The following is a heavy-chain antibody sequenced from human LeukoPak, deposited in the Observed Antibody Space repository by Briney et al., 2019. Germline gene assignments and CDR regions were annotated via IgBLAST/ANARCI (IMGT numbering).Heavy chain of an antibody. CDR1: GLTFSSYG. J-gene: IGHJ4*02. V-gene: IGHV3-30*02. Sequence: GGSLTLSCAASGLTFSSYGMHWVRQPPGKGMGWEAFIRKDGSNKYYGNSVKGRSTLSTENSTNTLLIQMNSDRSEHTAVNFCARSGAAAGPYFDYWGQGTLVTVSS. CDR3: ARSGAAAGPYFDY. D-gene: IGHD6-13*01. CDR2: IRKDGSNK.